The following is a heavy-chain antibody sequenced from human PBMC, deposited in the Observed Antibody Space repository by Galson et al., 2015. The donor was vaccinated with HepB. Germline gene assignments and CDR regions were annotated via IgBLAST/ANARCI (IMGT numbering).Heavy chain of an antibody. CDR2: ITWNSGGT. D-gene: IGHD6-13*01. CDR3: AKSSRIASAGMGYFDY. J-gene: IGHJ4*02. Sequence: GITWNSGGTGYADSVKGRFTISRDNAKNSLYLQMNSLRVEDTALYYCAKSSRIASAGMGYFDYWGQGALVTVSS. V-gene: IGHV3-9*01.